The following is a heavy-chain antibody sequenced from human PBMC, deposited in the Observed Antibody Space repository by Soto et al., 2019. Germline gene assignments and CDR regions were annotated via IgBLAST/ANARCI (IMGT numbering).Heavy chain of an antibody. J-gene: IGHJ6*02. CDR2: ISANNGNT. CDR3: ARVPRGAYFYYGMDV. D-gene: IGHD3-10*01. Sequence: QVQLVQSGAEVKKPGASVKVSCKASGYTLTNSGVSWLRQAPGQGLEWMGWISANNGNTNYAQKVQGRVTMTTDTSTSTAYMELRSLRSDDTAVYYCARVPRGAYFYYGMDVWGQGTTVTVSS. V-gene: IGHV1-18*01. CDR1: GYTLTNSG.